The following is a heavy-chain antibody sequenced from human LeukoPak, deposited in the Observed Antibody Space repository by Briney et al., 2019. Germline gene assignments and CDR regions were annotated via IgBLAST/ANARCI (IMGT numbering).Heavy chain of an antibody. J-gene: IGHJ4*02. CDR3: AKGQELDDGVFDS. CDR1: GFTFSTYA. Sequence: GGSLRLSCSASGFTFSTYAMRWVRQAPGKGLEYVSVISNNGDSTYYADSVKGRFTISRDNSKNTLYLQMNSLRGEDSAIYYCAKGQELDDGVFDSWGQGTLVTVSS. V-gene: IGHV3-64*04. CDR2: ISNNGDST. D-gene: IGHD1-1*01.